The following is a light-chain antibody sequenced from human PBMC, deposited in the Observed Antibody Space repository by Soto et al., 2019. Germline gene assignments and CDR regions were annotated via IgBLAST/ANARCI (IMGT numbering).Light chain of an antibody. CDR2: AAS. CDR1: QTISTY. V-gene: IGKV1-39*01. Sequence: DIQMTQSPSSLSASIGDRVTITCRASQTISTYLNWYQHQPGKAPKLLIYAASTLQSGVPSMFNGSGSGTEFTLTISSLQPEDFAIYCCQQTYSSPWTFGQGTTVEIK. CDR3: QQTYSSPWT. J-gene: IGKJ1*01.